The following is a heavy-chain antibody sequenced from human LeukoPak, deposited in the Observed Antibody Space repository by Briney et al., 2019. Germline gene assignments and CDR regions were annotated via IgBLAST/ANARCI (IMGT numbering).Heavy chain of an antibody. D-gene: IGHD1-20*01. Sequence: GGSLRLSCAAPGITFSNYNMNWVRQAPGKGLEWISAITSSSSYTFYADSVKGRFTISRDNAQNSLYLQMNSLRVEDTAIYYCARDWLGITGTTDERGTDYWGQGTLVTVSS. J-gene: IGHJ4*02. CDR3: ARDWLGITGTTDERGTDY. V-gene: IGHV3-21*01. CDR1: GITFSNYN. CDR2: ITSSSSYT.